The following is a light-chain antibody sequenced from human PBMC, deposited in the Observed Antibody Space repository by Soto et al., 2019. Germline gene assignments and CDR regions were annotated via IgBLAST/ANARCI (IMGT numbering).Light chain of an antibody. V-gene: IGLV1-44*01. Sequence: QSVLTQPPSASGTPGQRVTISCSGSNSNIGSNAVNWYQQVPGTAPKLLIYSNNQRPSGVPDRFSGSKSGTSASLAISGLQSEDEADYYCAAWDDSLNGWVFGGGTKLTVL. J-gene: IGLJ3*02. CDR2: SNN. CDR1: NSNIGSNA. CDR3: AAWDDSLNGWV.